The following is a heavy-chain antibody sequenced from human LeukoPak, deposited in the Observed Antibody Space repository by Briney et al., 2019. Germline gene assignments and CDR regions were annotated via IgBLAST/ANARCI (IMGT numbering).Heavy chain of an antibody. Sequence: SETLSLTCTVSGGSISSYYWSWIRQPPGKGLEWIGYIYYSGSTNYNPSLKSRVTISVDTSKNQFSLKLSSVTAADTAAYYCARDQCSGGSCYSAFDIWGQGTMVTVSS. V-gene: IGHV4-59*01. CDR3: ARDQCSGGSCYSAFDI. CDR1: GGSISSYY. CDR2: IYYSGST. J-gene: IGHJ3*02. D-gene: IGHD2-15*01.